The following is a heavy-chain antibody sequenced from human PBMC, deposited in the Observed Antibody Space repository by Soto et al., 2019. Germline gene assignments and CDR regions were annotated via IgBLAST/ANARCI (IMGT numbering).Heavy chain of an antibody. CDR2: ISYDGSNK. D-gene: IGHD2-2*01. Sequence: PGGSLRLSCAASGFTFSSYGMHWVRQAPGKGLEWVAVISYDGSNKYYADSVKGRFTISRDNSKNTLYLQMNSLRAEDTAVYYCAKDILPPVGDPDAFDIWGQGTMVTVSS. CDR3: AKDILPPVGDPDAFDI. V-gene: IGHV3-30*18. CDR1: GFTFSSYG. J-gene: IGHJ3*02.